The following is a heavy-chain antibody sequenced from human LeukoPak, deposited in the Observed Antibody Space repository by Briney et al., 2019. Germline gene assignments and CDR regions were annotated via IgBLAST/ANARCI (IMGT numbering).Heavy chain of an antibody. CDR3: ARVNGGYYFDY. V-gene: IGHV3-53*01. CDR2: IYSGGST. Sequence: GGSLRLSCAASGFTVSSNYMSWVRQAPGKGLEWASVIYSGGSTYYADSVKGRFTISRDNSKNTLYLQMNSLRAEDTAVYYCARVNGGYYFDYWGQGTLVTVSS. J-gene: IGHJ4*02. CDR1: GFTVSSNY.